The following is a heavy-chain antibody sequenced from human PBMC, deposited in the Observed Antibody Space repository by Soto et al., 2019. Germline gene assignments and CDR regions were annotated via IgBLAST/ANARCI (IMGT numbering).Heavy chain of an antibody. D-gene: IGHD3-22*01. V-gene: IGHV5-51*01. CDR2: VYLGHSNT. CDR1: GYIFTSYW. Sequence: ESLKISGNGSGYIFTSYWIGWVRQMPGKGLEWTGSVYLGHSNTRYSPSFQVPVTISADRSIITAYLQWSSVQASDTAMYFCPTSDYYDSSGYPNAEYFQHWDQGTLVTVSS. CDR3: PTSDYYDSSGYPNAEYFQH. J-gene: IGHJ1*01.